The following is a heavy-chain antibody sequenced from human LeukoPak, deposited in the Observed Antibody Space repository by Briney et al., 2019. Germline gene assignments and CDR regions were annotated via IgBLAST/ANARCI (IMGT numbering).Heavy chain of an antibody. D-gene: IGHD3-10*01. CDR1: GGSFSGYY. CDR2: INHSGST. V-gene: IGHV4-34*01. Sequence: PSETLSLTCAVYGGSFSGYYWSWIRQPPGKGLEWIGEINHSGSTNYNPSLKSRVTISVDTSKNQFSLKLSSVTAADTAVYYCARTSGRFGWFDPWGQGTLVTISS. J-gene: IGHJ5*02. CDR3: ARTSGRFGWFDP.